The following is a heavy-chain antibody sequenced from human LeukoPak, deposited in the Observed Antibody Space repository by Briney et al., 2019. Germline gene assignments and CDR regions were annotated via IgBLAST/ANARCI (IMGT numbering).Heavy chain of an antibody. Sequence: TSETLSLTCTVSGGSISSGSYYWGWIRQPPGKGLEWIGSIYYSGSTYYNPSLKSRVTISVDTSKNQFSLKLSSVTAADTAVYYCARQVVPGYFDYWGQGTLVTVSS. CDR3: ARQVVPGYFDY. D-gene: IGHD6-6*01. J-gene: IGHJ4*02. CDR1: GGSISSGSYY. V-gene: IGHV4-39*01. CDR2: IYYSGST.